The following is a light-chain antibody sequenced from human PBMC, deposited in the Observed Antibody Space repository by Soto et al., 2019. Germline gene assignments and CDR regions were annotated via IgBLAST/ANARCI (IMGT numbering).Light chain of an antibody. CDR1: QGISSY. J-gene: IGKJ4*01. Sequence: DIQLTQSPSFLSASVGDRVTITCRASQGISSYLAWYQQKPGKAPKLLIYAASTWQSGVPSRFSGSGSGTEFTLTISSLQPEEFATDYCQQLNSYPLTFGGGTKVEIK. CDR2: AAS. CDR3: QQLNSYPLT. V-gene: IGKV1-9*01.